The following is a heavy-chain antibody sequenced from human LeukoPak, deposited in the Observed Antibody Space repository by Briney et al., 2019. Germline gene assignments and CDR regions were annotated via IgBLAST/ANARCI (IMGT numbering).Heavy chain of an antibody. D-gene: IGHD2-15*01. CDR1: GGTFSSYA. V-gene: IGHV1-69*01. CDR2: ITPIFGTA. J-gene: IGHJ5*02. CDR3: ARGYCTGGSCSGAWFDP. Sequence: SVKVSCKASGGTFSSYAISWVRQAPGQGLEWMGGITPIFGTANYAQKFQGRVTITADESTSTAYMELSSLRSEDTAVYCCARGYCTGGSCSGAWFDPWGQGTLVTVSS.